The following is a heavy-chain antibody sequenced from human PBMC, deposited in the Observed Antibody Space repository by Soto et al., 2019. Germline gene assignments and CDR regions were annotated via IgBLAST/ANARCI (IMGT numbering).Heavy chain of an antibody. D-gene: IGHD2-15*01. CDR1: GYSFTNYW. CDR2: IDPVDSYT. CDR3: ARLPPPAYCSGSTCSGY. V-gene: IGHV5-10-1*01. J-gene: IGHJ4*02. Sequence: GESLKISCNGSGYSFTNYWINWVLHLPGQGLEWMGRIDPVDSYTNYSPSFQGHVTISVHKSNSTAYLQWSSLQDTDIALCYCARLPPPAYCSGSTCSGYWGQGTLVTVSS.